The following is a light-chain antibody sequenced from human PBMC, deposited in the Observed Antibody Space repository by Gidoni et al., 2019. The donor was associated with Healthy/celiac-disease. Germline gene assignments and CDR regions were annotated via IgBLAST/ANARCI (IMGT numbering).Light chain of an antibody. CDR2: DAS. J-gene: IGKJ2*01. V-gene: IGKV3-11*01. Sequence: EIVLTPSPATLSLSPGERATLSCRTSPSVSSYLAWYQQTPGQAPRLLIDDASNRATGIPARISGRGSGTDFTLTISSLEPEDFAVYYWQQRSNWPPAFGQGTKLDIK. CDR1: PSVSSY. CDR3: QQRSNWPPA.